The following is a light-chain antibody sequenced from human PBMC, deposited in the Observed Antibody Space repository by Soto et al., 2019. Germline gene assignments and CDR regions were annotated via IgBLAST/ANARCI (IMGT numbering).Light chain of an antibody. CDR3: QQYTHRPTMYT. J-gene: IGKJ2*01. CDR2: AVS. CDR1: QSVNNN. V-gene: IGKV3-15*01. Sequence: EIVLTQSPATLSVSPGQGATLSCRASQSVNNNLAWYQQRPGQAPRLLIYAVSTRAARVPPRFSGSGSGTYFTLTISSLQSEDLAVYYCQQYTHRPTMYTSGQGTKLEIK.